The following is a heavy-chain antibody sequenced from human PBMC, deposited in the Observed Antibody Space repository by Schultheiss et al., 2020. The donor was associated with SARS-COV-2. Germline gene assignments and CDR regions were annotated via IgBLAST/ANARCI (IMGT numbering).Heavy chain of an antibody. D-gene: IGHD3-3*01. CDR2: ISSSGSTI. Sequence: GGSLRLSCAASGFTFSDYYMSWIRQAPGKGLEWVSYISSSGSTIYYADSVKGRLTISRDNAKNSLYLQMNSLRAEDTAVYYCARTATIFGVVTHYTMDVWGQGTAVTVSS. CDR1: GFTFSDYY. CDR3: ARTATIFGVVTHYTMDV. J-gene: IGHJ6*02. V-gene: IGHV3-11*04.